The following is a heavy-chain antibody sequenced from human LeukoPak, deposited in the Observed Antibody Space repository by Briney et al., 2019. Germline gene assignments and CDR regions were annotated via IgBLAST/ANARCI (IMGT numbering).Heavy chain of an antibody. D-gene: IGHD4/OR15-4a*01. CDR3: ARVERHMTMVTQPDY. V-gene: IGHV3-11*01. Sequence: GGSLRLSCVASGFTFGKYWMSWIRQAPGKGLEWVSYISSGGLTTHYADSVKGRFTISRDNAKTSLSLQMDSLRAEDTAVYFCARVERHMTMVTQPDYWGQGTLVTVSS. CDR2: ISSGGLTT. CDR1: GFTFGKYW. J-gene: IGHJ4*02.